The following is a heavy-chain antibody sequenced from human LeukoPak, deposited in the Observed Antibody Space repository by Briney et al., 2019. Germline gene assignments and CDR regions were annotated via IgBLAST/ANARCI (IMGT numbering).Heavy chain of an antibody. J-gene: IGHJ4*02. CDR2: IYYSGST. V-gene: IGHV4-30-4*01. D-gene: IGHD1-26*01. CDR1: GDSISSADYY. CDR3: ARVLFASYSQLGY. Sequence: PSETLSLTCTVSGDSISSADYYWSWIRQPPGKGLEWIGYIYYSGSTYYSPSLRSRLTISIDTSKKQFSLKLSSVTAADTAVYYCARVLFASYSQLGYWGQGALVAVSS.